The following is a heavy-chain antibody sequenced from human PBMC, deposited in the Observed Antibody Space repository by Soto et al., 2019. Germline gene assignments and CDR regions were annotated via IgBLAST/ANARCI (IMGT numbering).Heavy chain of an antibody. Sequence: ASVKVSCKASGYTFTSYDIYWVRQATVQGLEWMGWMNPNTGNSGYAQKFQGRVTMTSDTSISTAHMELSSLRSEDTAVYYCARRAETNGWNGFGADKYYFDFWGQGPLVTVSS. D-gene: IGHD1-1*01. CDR2: MNPNTGNS. V-gene: IGHV1-8*01. J-gene: IGHJ4*02. CDR1: GYTFTSYD. CDR3: ARRAETNGWNGFGADKYYFDF.